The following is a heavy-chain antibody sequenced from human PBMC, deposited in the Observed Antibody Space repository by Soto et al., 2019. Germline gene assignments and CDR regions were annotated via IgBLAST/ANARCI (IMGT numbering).Heavy chain of an antibody. CDR3: ARDSIAAAGLRPSYFDY. CDR1: GGTFSSYA. Sequence: QVQLVQSGAEVKKPGSSVKVSCKASGGTFSSYAISWVRQAPGQGLEWMGGIIPIFGTANYAQKFQGRVTITADESTSTDYMELSSVRSEDTAVYYCARDSIAAAGLRPSYFDYWGQGTLVTVSS. CDR2: IIPIFGTA. J-gene: IGHJ4*02. D-gene: IGHD6-13*01. V-gene: IGHV1-69*01.